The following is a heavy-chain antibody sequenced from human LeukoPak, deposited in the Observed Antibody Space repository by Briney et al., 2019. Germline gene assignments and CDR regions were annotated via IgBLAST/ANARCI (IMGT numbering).Heavy chain of an antibody. CDR3: AGSSTSFDAFDI. CDR2: IYYSGST. CDR1: GGSISSGDYY. Sequence: SQTLSLTCTVSGGSISSGDYYWSWIRQPPGKGLEWIGYIYYSGSTYYNPSLKSRVTISVGTSKNQFSLKLSSVTAADTAVYYCAGSSTSFDAFDIWGQGTMVTVSS. J-gene: IGHJ3*02. V-gene: IGHV4-30-4*01. D-gene: IGHD2-2*01.